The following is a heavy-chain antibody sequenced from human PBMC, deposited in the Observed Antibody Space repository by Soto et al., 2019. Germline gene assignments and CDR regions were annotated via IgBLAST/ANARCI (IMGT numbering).Heavy chain of an antibody. J-gene: IGHJ4*02. V-gene: IGHV3-64*01. CDR1: GFTFSRYV. CDR3: ARDTISGSYCFDY. CDR2: ISSNGGST. Sequence: PGGSLRLSCAASGFTFSRYVMYWVRQAPGKGLEYVSAISSNGGSTYYANSVKGRFTISRDNSKNTLYLQMGSLRAEDMAVYYCARDTISGSYCFDYWGQGTLVTVPS. D-gene: IGHD1-26*01.